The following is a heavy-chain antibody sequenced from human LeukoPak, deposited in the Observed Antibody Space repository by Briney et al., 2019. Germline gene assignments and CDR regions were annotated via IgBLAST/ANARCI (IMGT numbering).Heavy chain of an antibody. CDR1: GLSFNNCW. Sequence: PGGSLRLSCAASGLSFNNCWMHWVRQAPGKGLEWVSRIDNDGNTKYADSVKGRFTISRDNAKNTLYLQMNSLRADDTAVYYSVGSIGWPAYSGQGSLVTVCS. J-gene: IGHJ4*02. CDR3: VGSIGWPAY. D-gene: IGHD6-19*01. CDR2: IDNDGNT. V-gene: IGHV3-74*03.